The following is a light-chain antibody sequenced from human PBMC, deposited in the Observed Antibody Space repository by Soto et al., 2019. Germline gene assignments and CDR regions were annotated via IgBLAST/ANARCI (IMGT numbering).Light chain of an antibody. CDR3: QQVESYPST. V-gene: IGKV3-15*01. J-gene: IGKJ4*01. CDR2: GAS. CDR1: ESVNHN. Sequence: DRVMTQSPATLSASPGESTTLSCRASESVNHNLAWYQQKPGQPPRLLIYGASSRAPGVPARFSGSGTGTEFTLTITSLQPEDFATYYCQQVESYPSTFGGGTKVEMK.